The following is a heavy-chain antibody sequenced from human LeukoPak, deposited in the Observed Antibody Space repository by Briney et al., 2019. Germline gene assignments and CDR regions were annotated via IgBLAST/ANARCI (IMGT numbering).Heavy chain of an antibody. Sequence: GVSLRLSCATSGFTFSDHSMVWVRHAPGKGREGFSSISSSSSYIYYADSVKGRLTISRDNAKNSLYLQMNRLRAEDTAVYYCARDNCSSTSCYYYYGMDVWGQGTTVSVSS. CDR3: ARDNCSSTSCYYYYGMDV. CDR2: ISSSSSYI. J-gene: IGHJ6*02. V-gene: IGHV3-21*01. D-gene: IGHD2-2*01. CDR1: GFTFSDHS.